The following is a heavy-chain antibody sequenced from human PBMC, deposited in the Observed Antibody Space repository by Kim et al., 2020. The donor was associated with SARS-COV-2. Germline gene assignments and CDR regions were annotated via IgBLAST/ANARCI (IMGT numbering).Heavy chain of an antibody. D-gene: IGHD4-17*01. V-gene: IGHV1-3*01. CDR3: AGPSSTVPTRYYYYYYGMDV. Sequence: ASVKVSCKASGYTFTSYAMHWVRQAPGQRLEWMGWINAGNGNTKYSQKFQGRVTITRDTSASTAYMELSSLRSEDTAVYYCAGPSSTVPTRYYYYYYGMDVWGQGTTVTVSS. J-gene: IGHJ6*02. CDR2: INAGNGNT. CDR1: GYTFTSYA.